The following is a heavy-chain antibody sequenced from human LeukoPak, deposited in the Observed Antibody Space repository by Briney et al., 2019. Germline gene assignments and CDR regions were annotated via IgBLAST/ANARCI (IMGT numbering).Heavy chain of an antibody. D-gene: IGHD3-16*02. J-gene: IGHJ6*03. Sequence: GASVKVSCKASEYTFTGYYLHWVRQAPGQGLEWMGWINPHSGDTDYAQKFQGRVTMTRDTSISTAYMELSRLRSDDTAVYYCARAYRVYYMDVWGKGTTVTVSS. CDR2: INPHSGDT. CDR3: ARAYRVYYMDV. V-gene: IGHV1-2*02. CDR1: EYTFTGYY.